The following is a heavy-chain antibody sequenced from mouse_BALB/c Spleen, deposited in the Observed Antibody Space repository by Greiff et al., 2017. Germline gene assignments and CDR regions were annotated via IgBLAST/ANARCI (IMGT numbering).Heavy chain of an antibody. V-gene: IGHV1-67*01. Sequence: VQLQQSGPELVRPGVSVKISCKGSSYTFTDYAMHWVKQSHAKSLEWIGVISTYYGNTNYNQKFKGKATMTVDKSSSTAYMELARLTSEDSAVYYCARARGLRRVYYAMDYWGQGTSVTVSS. J-gene: IGHJ4*01. CDR2: ISTYYGNT. D-gene: IGHD2-4*01. CDR1: SYTFTDYA. CDR3: ARARGLRRVYYAMDY.